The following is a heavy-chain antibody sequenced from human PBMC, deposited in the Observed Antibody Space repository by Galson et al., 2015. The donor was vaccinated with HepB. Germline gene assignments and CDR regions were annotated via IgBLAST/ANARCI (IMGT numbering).Heavy chain of an antibody. CDR3: AKDYTPHYDILTDYYKGGLFDC. Sequence: SLRLSCAASGFTFSSYGMHWVRQAPGKGLEWVAVISNHGNKKYYVDSVKGRFTISRDNSKNTLYLQMNSLRAEDTAVCYCAKDYTPHYDILTDYYKGGLFDCWGQGTLVTVSS. D-gene: IGHD3-9*01. CDR2: ISNHGNKK. V-gene: IGHV3-30*18. CDR1: GFTFSSYG. J-gene: IGHJ4*02.